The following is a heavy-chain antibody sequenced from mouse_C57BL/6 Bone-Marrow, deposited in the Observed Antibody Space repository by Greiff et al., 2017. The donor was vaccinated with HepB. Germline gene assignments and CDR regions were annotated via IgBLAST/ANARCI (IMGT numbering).Heavy chain of an antibody. CDR1: GYSFTGYY. D-gene: IGHD1-1*01. J-gene: IGHJ3*01. CDR2: IYPYNGVS. CDR3: ASPYYYGSSYSAY. Sequence: VQLQQSGPELVKPGASVKISCKASGYSFTGYYMHWVKQSHGNILDWIGYIYPYNGVSSYNQKFKGKATLTVDKSPSTAYMELRSLTSEDSAVYYCASPYYYGSSYSAYWGQGTLVTVSA. V-gene: IGHV1-31*01.